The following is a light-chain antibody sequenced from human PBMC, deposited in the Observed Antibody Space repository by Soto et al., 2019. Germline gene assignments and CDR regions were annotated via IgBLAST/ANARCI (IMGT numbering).Light chain of an antibody. CDR2: AAS. Sequence: IQLTQSPSSLSASVGDRVTIACRASQGIDSFLAWYQQTPGTTPKLLIYAASALQTGVPSRFSGSGSGTDFTLTISSLQPEDFATYYCQQLHSYPSTFGGGTKVEIK. CDR1: QGIDSF. CDR3: QQLHSYPST. V-gene: IGKV1-9*01. J-gene: IGKJ4*01.